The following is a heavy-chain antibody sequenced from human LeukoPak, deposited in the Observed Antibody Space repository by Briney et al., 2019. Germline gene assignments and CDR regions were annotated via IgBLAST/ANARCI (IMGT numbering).Heavy chain of an antibody. Sequence: GESLQISCKGSGYLFTNYWNAWVRQKPGKGLEWMGITYPGDSETRYSPSFQGQVTISADKSISAAYLQLSSLKPSDTAMYYCARQGRLDSYGLDEWGQGTLVTISS. D-gene: IGHD5-18*01. V-gene: IGHV5-51*01. CDR1: GYLFTNYW. J-gene: IGHJ4*02. CDR2: TYPGDSET. CDR3: ARQGRLDSYGLDE.